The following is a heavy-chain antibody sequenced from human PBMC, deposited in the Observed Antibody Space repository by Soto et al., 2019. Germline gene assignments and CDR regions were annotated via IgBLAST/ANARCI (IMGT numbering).Heavy chain of an antibody. V-gene: IGHV5-10-1*01. J-gene: IGHJ4*02. CDR1: GYSFTSYW. CDR3: ALTRVTGYSSSWDHFDY. Sequence: GESLKISCKGSGYSFTSYWISWVRQMPGKGLEWMGRIDPSDSYTNYSPSFQGHVTISADKSISTAYLQWSSLKASDTAMYYCALTRVTGYSSSWDHFDYWGQGTLVTVSS. CDR2: IDPSDSYT. D-gene: IGHD6-13*01.